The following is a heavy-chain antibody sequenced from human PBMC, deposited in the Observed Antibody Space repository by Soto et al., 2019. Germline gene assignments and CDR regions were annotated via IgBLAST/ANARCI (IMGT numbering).Heavy chain of an antibody. V-gene: IGHV4-34*01. J-gene: IGHJ5*02. D-gene: IGHD3-3*01. CDR1: GGSFSGYY. CDR2: INHSGST. Sequence: PSATLSLTCAVYGGSFSGYYWSWIRQPPGKGLEWIGEINHSGSTNYNPSLKSRVTISVDTSKNQFSLKLSSVTAADTAVYYCARVGAPSDYDFWSGYYPKGDWFDPWGQGTLVTVSS. CDR3: ARVGAPSDYDFWSGYYPKGDWFDP.